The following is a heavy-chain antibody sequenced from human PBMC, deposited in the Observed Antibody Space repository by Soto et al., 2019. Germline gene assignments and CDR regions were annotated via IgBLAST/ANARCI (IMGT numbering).Heavy chain of an antibody. CDR2: ISSSSSTI. V-gene: IGHV3-48*02. D-gene: IGHD3-22*01. J-gene: IGHJ4*02. Sequence: GGSLRLSCAASGFTFSSYSMNWVRQAPGKGLEWVSYISSSSSTIYYADSVKGRFTISRDNAKNSLYLQMNSLRDEDTAVYYCARDRITMIVVAGPFDYWGQGTLVTVSS. CDR1: GFTFSSYS. CDR3: ARDRITMIVVAGPFDY.